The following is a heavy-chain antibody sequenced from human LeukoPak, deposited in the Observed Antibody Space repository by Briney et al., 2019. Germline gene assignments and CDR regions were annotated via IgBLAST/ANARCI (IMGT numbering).Heavy chain of an antibody. CDR2: IYYSGST. V-gene: IGHV4-39*07. J-gene: IGHJ6*03. CDR3: ARLRAYCSGGSCSSYYYYYMDV. D-gene: IGHD2-15*01. CDR1: GGSISSYY. Sequence: SETLSLTCTVSGGSISSYYWGWIRQPPGKGLEWIGSIYYSGSTYYNPSLKSRVTISVDTSKNQFSLKLSSVTAADTAVYYCARLRAYCSGGSCSSYYYYYMDVWGKGTTVTVSS.